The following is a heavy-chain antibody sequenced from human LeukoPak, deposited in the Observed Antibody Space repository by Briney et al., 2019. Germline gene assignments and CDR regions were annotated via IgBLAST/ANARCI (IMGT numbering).Heavy chain of an antibody. J-gene: IGHJ4*02. V-gene: IGHV1-2*02. CDR3: ARTRGSYYETGFDY. CDR2: INPNSGGT. D-gene: IGHD1-26*01. CDR1: GYTFTGYY. Sequence: GASVKVSCKASGYTFTGYYMHWVRQAPGQGLEWMGWINPNSGGTNYAQKFQGRVTMTRDTSISTAYMELSRLRSDDTAVYYCARTRGSYYETGFDYWGQGTLVTVSS.